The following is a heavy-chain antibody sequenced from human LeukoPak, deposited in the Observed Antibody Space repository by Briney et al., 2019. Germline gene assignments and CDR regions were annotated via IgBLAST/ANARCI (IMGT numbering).Heavy chain of an antibody. J-gene: IGHJ5*02. CDR2: INSDGSST. D-gene: IGHD6-19*01. V-gene: IGHV3-74*01. CDR3: ARDSSGWAFDP. CDR1: GFTFSSYW. Sequence: PGGSLRLSCAASGFTFSSYWMHWVRQAPGKGLVWVSRINSDGSSTSCADSVKGRFTISRDNAKNTLYLQMNSLRAEDTAVYYCARDSSGWAFDPWGQGTLVTVSS.